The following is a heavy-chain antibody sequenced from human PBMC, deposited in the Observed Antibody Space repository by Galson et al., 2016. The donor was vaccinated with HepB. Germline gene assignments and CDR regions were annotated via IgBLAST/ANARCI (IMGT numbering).Heavy chain of an antibody. J-gene: IGHJ3*02. CDR1: GFSFDTHW. CDR3: ASSHGALDI. V-gene: IGHV3-7*03. CDR2: IKSDGSEK. Sequence: SLRLSCAGSGFSFDTHWMSWVRQAPGKGLEWVASIKSDGSEKYYMDSVKGRFTISRDNAKNSLYLQMNSLRAEDTAMYHCASSHGALDIWGQGTMVTVSS.